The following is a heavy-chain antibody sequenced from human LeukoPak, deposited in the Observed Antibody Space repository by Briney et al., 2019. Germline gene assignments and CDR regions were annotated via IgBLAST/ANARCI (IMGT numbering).Heavy chain of an antibody. Sequence: SQTLSLTCAISGDNISSNIPAWNWIRPSPSRGLEWLGRTYYRSKWYNDYAVSVKSRITINPDTSKNQLSLQLNSVTPEDTAVYYCARDQEQLWSNYFDYWGQGTLVTVSS. CDR2: TYYRSKWYN. D-gene: IGHD5-18*01. CDR3: ARDQEQLWSNYFDY. J-gene: IGHJ4*02. V-gene: IGHV6-1*01. CDR1: GDNISSNIPA.